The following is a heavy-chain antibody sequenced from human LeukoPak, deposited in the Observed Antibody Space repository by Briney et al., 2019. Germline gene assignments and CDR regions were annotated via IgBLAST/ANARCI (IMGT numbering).Heavy chain of an antibody. Sequence: PSEILSLTCTVSGGSISSYYWSWIRQPPGKGLEWIGYIYYSGSTNYNPSLKSRVTISVDTSKNQFSLKLSSVTAADTAVYYCARDGGSLVDYWGQGTLVTVSS. CDR1: GGSISSYY. CDR2: IYYSGST. CDR3: ARDGGSLVDY. V-gene: IGHV4-59*01. J-gene: IGHJ4*02. D-gene: IGHD3-16*01.